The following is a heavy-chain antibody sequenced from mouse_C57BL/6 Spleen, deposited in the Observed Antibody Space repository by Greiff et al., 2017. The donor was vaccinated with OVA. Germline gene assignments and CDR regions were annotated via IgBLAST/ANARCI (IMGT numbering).Heavy chain of an antibody. CDR1: GYTFTDYY. V-gene: IGHV1-76*01. CDR3: ARTEYEYGGLYFDV. CDR2: IYPGSGNT. J-gene: IGHJ1*03. Sequence: VQLQQSGAELVRPGASVKLSCKASGYTFTDYYINWVKQRPGTGLEWIARIYPGSGNTYYNEKFKGKGTLTSDKSSITAYMQLSILTSEDAAVYFCARTEYEYGGLYFDVWGTGTTVTVSS. D-gene: IGHD2-4*01.